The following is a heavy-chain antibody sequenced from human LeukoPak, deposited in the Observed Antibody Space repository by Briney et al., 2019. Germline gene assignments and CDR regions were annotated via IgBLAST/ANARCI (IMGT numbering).Heavy chain of an antibody. Sequence: SETLSLTCAVYGGSFSGYYWSWIRRPPGKGLEWIGEINHSGSTNCNPSLKSRVTISVDTSKNQFSLKLSSVTAADTAVYYCARHAVVVVPAATHYYYYGMDVWGQGTTVTVSS. CDR2: INHSGST. CDR1: GGSFSGYY. V-gene: IGHV4-34*01. CDR3: ARHAVVVVPAATHYYYYGMDV. J-gene: IGHJ6*02. D-gene: IGHD2-2*01.